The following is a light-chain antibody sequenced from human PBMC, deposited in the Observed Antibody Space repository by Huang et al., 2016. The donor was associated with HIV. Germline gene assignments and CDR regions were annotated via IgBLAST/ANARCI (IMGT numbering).Light chain of an antibody. CDR2: WAS. CDR3: QQYDTSPWT. V-gene: IGKV4-1*01. CDR1: QSVLYRSNNKNY. J-gene: IGKJ1*01. Sequence: DIMMTQSPDSLAVSLGERATINCKSSQSVLYRSNNKNYFAWYQQKPGKPPKRLIYWASTRESGVPDRVTGSGSGTDFSLTISSLQAEDVAVYYGQQYDTSPWTFGQGTKVEIK.